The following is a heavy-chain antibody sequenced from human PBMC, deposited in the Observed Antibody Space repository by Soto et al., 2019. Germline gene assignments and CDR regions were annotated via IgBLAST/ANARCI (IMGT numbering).Heavy chain of an antibody. D-gene: IGHD3-10*01. Sequence: EVQLVESGGGLVQPGGSLRLSCAASGFTFSNYWMSWVRQAPGKGLEWVANIKEDGSERNYVDSVKGRLTISRDNAKNSLYLQLNSLRAEDTAVHYCARAGSENDYWGQGTLVTVSS. V-gene: IGHV3-7*05. J-gene: IGHJ4*02. CDR3: ARAGSENDY. CDR2: IKEDGSER. CDR1: GFTFSNYW.